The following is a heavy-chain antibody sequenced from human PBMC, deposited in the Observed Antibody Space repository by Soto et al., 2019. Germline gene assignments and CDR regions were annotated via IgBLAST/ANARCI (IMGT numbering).Heavy chain of an antibody. CDR2: VNSDGDTT. CDR3: ASNYAYAEGYYFYGIDV. V-gene: IGHV3-74*01. CDR1: GFTFRNYW. D-gene: IGHD3-16*01. Sequence: EVQLVESGGGLVQPGGSLRLSCAASGFTFRNYWMHWVRQAPWKGMVWVSRVNSDGDTTYYADSVKGRFTISRDKAKNRLHLQRNSLGAEDTSVYYCASNYAYAEGYYFYGIDVWGQGTTVTVSS. J-gene: IGHJ6*02.